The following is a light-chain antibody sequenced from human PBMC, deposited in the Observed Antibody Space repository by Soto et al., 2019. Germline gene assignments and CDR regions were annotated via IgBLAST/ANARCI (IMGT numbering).Light chain of an antibody. CDR1: QSVLYSSNNKNY. CDR3: QQYYATPLT. Sequence: DIVMTQSPDSLAVSLDERATINCKSSQSVLYSSNNKNYLAWYQQKSGQPPKLLIYWASTRESGVPDRFSGSGSGTDFSLTISSLQAEDVAVYYCQQYYATPLTFGQGTKVEIK. J-gene: IGKJ1*01. V-gene: IGKV4-1*01. CDR2: WAS.